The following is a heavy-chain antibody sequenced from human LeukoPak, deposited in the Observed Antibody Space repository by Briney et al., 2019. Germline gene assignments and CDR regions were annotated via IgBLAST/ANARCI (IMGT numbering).Heavy chain of an antibody. CDR3: TRDRGAYNLYDY. Sequence: GGSLRLSCTASGFTFGDYAMSWIRQAPGKGLEWVGFIRSKAYGETGDCVASVKGRFTISRDDSKAIAYLQMNSLKTEDTAVYQCTRDRGAYNLYDYWGQGTLVTVSS. CDR2: IRSKAYGETG. CDR1: GFTFGDYA. D-gene: IGHD1-1*01. J-gene: IGHJ4*02. V-gene: IGHV3-49*03.